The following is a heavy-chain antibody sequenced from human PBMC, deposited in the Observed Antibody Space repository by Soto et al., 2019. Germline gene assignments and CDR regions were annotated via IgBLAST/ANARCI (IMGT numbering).Heavy chain of an antibody. CDR3: ARVHCYSTICYGNYYYVDV. J-gene: IGHJ6*03. CDR2: INSDGSST. V-gene: IGHV3-74*01. D-gene: IGHD2-2*01. Sequence: EVQLVESGGGFAQPGGSLRLSCAASGFTFSSYWMLWVRQAPGKGLVWVSRINSDGSSTSYADSVKGRFTISRDNAKNTLYLQMNSLRADDTAVYYCARVHCYSTICYGNYYYVDVWGKGTAVTVSS. CDR1: GFTFSSYW.